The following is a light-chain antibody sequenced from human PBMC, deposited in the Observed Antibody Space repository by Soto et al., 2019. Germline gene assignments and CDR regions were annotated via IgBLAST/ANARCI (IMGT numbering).Light chain of an antibody. CDR1: QSVSSSY. CDR2: GAS. V-gene: IGKV3D-7*01. Sequence: EIVMTQSPATLSLSPGQRTTLSWRASQSVSSSYLSWYQQKPGQAPRLLIYGASTRATGIPARFSGSGSGTDFTLTISSLQPEDFAVYYCQQDYNLPRTFGQGTKVEIK. J-gene: IGKJ1*01. CDR3: QQDYNLPRT.